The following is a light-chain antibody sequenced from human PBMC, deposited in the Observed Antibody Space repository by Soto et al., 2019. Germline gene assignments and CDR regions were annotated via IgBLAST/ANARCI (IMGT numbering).Light chain of an antibody. J-gene: IGKJ5*01. CDR2: GAS. Sequence: EIVLTQSPGTLSLSPGERATLSCRASQSVSRSYLAWYQQKPGQAPRLLFYGASSRATGIPQRLSGSGSGTDFTLTISRLEPEDFAVYYCQQYNNWPPITFGQGTRLEI. CDR3: QQYNNWPPIT. CDR1: QSVSRSY. V-gene: IGKV3-20*01.